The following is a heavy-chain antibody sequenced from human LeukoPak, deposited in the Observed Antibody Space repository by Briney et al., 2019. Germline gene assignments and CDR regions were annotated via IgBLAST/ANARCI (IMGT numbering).Heavy chain of an antibody. J-gene: IGHJ3*02. V-gene: IGHV1-69*01. D-gene: IGHD4-17*01. CDR3: AREMHGDYRPQSGGDAFDI. Sequence: SVKVSCKASGGTFSSYAISWVRQAPGQGLEWMGGVIPIFGTANYAQKFQGRVTITADESTSTAYMELSSLRSEDTAVYYCAREMHGDYRPQSGGDAFDIWGQGTMVTVSS. CDR2: VIPIFGTA. CDR1: GGTFSSYA.